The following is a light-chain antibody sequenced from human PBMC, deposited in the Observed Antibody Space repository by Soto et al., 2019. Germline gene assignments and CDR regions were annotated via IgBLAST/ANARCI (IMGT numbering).Light chain of an antibody. V-gene: IGKV3-20*01. Sequence: EIVLTQSPGTLSLSPGERATLSCRASQSVSSSFLAWYQQKPGQAPRFLIYGASSRATGIPDRFSGSGSGTDFTLTISRLEPEDFAVYYCQQYGSSPQTVGQGTKVDIK. J-gene: IGKJ1*01. CDR3: QQYGSSPQT. CDR1: QSVSSSF. CDR2: GAS.